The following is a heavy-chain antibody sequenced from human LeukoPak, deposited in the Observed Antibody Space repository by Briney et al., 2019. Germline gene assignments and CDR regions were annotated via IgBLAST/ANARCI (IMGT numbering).Heavy chain of an antibody. CDR3: AKFPLGYCSGGSCYMFDY. J-gene: IGHJ4*02. Sequence: VGSLRLSCAASGVTFSSYAMSWVRQAPGKGLEWVSAISGSGGSTYYADSVKGRFTISRDNSKNTLYLQMNSLRAEDPAVYYCAKFPLGYCSGGSCYMFDYWGQGTLVTVSS. D-gene: IGHD2-15*01. V-gene: IGHV3-23*01. CDR2: ISGSGGST. CDR1: GVTFSSYA.